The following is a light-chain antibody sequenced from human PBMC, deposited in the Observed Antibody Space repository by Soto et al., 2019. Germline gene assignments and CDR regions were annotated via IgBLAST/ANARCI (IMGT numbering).Light chain of an antibody. J-gene: IGLJ2*01. V-gene: IGLV1-44*01. CDR1: TSNIGRST. Sequence: QSVLTQPPSASGTPGQRVTIPCSGSTSNIGRSTVNWYQQLPGTAPKLLIYSNNQRPSGVPDRFSGSKSGTSASLAISGLQSEDEADYYCAAWDDSLYGLVFGGGTQLTVL. CDR3: AAWDDSLYGLV. CDR2: SNN.